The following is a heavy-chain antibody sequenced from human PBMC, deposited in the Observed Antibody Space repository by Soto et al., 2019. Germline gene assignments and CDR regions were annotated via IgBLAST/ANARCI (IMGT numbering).Heavy chain of an antibody. V-gene: IGHV4-39*01. CDR1: GGSISTSNYY. CDR3: VGRKREEDCSSGSCHFTP. J-gene: IGHJ5*02. Sequence: QLQLQESGPGLVKPSETLSLTCSVSGGSISTSNYYWGWIRQPPGKGLEWIGSVFYSGPSYYNPSLKSRVTVSIDTSTNQFSLKMSSVTPADTALYSCVGRKREEDCSSGSCHFTPWGQGTLVTVSS. CDR2: VFYSGPS. D-gene: IGHD2-2*01.